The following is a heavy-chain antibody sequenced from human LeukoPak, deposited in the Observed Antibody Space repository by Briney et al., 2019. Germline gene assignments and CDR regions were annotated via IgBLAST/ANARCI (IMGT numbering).Heavy chain of an antibody. V-gene: IGHV4-4*07. D-gene: IGHD6-19*01. CDR2: IYTSGST. Sequence: PSETLSLTCTVSGGSISSYYWSWIRQPAGKGLEWIGRIYTSGSTNYNPSLKSRVTISVDTSKNQFSLKLSSVTAADTAVYYCARPKAGYSSTDAFDIWGQGTEVTVSS. J-gene: IGHJ3*02. CDR3: ARPKAGYSSTDAFDI. CDR1: GGSISSYY.